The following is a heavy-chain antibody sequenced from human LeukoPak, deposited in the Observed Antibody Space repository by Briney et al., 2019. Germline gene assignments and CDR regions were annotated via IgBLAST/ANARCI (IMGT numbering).Heavy chain of an antibody. CDR3: ARGRVLRFLEWLSPVYYFDY. J-gene: IGHJ4*02. Sequence: SETLSLTCAVYGGSFSGYYWSWTRQPPGKGLEWLGEINHSGSTNYNPSLKSRVTISVDTSKNQFSLKLSSVTAADTAVYYCARGRVLRFLEWLSPVYYFDYWGQGTLVTVSS. D-gene: IGHD3-3*01. CDR2: INHSGST. V-gene: IGHV4-34*01. CDR1: GGSFSGYY.